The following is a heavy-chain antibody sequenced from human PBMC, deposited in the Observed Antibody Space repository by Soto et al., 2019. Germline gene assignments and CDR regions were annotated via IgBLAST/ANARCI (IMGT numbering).Heavy chain of an antibody. J-gene: IGHJ4*02. V-gene: IGHV3-30*18. CDR3: AKTLRRDTKPYYFDY. Sequence: GGSMRLSCAASGFTFSSYGMHWVSQAPGKGLEWVAVISYDGSNKYYADSVKGRFTISRDNSKNTLYLQMNSLRAEDTAVYYCAKTLRRDTKPYYFDYWGQGTLVTVSS. CDR2: ISYDGSNK. CDR1: GFTFSSYG.